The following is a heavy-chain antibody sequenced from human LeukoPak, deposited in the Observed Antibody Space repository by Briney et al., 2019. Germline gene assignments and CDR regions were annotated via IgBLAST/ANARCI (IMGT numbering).Heavy chain of an antibody. CDR2: IHDNDNT. CDR1: GHSIKSVFF. V-gene: IGHV4-38-2*02. Sequence: PSETLSLTCSVSGHSIKSVFFWGWIRQPPGKGLEWVGSIHDNDNTHYNPSLKSRVTISVDTSKNQCSLSMRSVTAADSAVYYCATGGNIAVAGVLHWGQGALVTVSS. J-gene: IGHJ4*02. CDR3: ATGGNIAVAGVLH. D-gene: IGHD6-19*01.